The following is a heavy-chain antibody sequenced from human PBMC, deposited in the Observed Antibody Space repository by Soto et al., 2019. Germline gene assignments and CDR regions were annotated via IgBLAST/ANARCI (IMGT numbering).Heavy chain of an antibody. CDR1: GYSISSGYY. Sequence: SETLSLTCAVSGYSISSGYYWGWIRQPPGKGLEWIGSIYHSGTTYDNPSLKSRVSLSVDMSKNQFSLKLSSVTAADTAVYYCARLLYDSRGYYYFDYWGQGILVTVSS. J-gene: IGHJ4*02. D-gene: IGHD3-22*01. CDR3: ARLLYDSRGYYYFDY. V-gene: IGHV4-38-2*01. CDR2: IYHSGTT.